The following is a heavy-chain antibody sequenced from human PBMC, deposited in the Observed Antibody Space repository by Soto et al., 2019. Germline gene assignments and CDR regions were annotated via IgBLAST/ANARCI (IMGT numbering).Heavy chain of an antibody. J-gene: IGHJ6*02. Sequence: XVSLRLSCAASGFTFSSYAMSWVRQAPGKGLEWVSAISGSGGSTYYADSVKGRFTISRDNSKNTLYLQMNSLRAEDTAVYYCAKEPNGSGSYYGGMDVWGQRTTVTVSS. V-gene: IGHV3-23*01. CDR1: GFTFSSYA. D-gene: IGHD3-10*01. CDR3: AKEPNGSGSYYGGMDV. CDR2: ISGSGGST.